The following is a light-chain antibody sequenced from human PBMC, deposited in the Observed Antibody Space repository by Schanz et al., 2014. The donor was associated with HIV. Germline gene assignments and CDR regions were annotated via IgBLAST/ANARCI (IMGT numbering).Light chain of an antibody. CDR2: STS. V-gene: IGKV3D-20*02. CDR1: QSVSSSY. Sequence: EIVLTQSPGTLSLSPGERATLSCRASQSVSSSYLAWYQQKPGQAPRLLIYSTSSRATGIPDRFSGSGSGTDFTLTISSLEPEDVAVYYCQQRYSGWTFGQGTKVQIK. CDR3: QQRYSGWT. J-gene: IGKJ1*01.